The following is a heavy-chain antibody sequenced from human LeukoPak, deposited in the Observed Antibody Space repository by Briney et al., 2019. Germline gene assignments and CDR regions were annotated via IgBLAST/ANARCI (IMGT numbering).Heavy chain of an antibody. CDR2: IYYSGST. D-gene: IGHD3-3*01. V-gene: IGHV4-59*01. J-gene: IGHJ5*02. CDR3: ARAYDFLDP. CDR1: GGSFSGYY. Sequence: SETLSLTCAVYGGSFSGYYWSWIRQPPGKGLEWIGYIYYSGSTNYNPSLKSRVTISVDTSKNQFSLKLSSVTAADTAVYYCARAYDFLDPWGQGTLVTVSS.